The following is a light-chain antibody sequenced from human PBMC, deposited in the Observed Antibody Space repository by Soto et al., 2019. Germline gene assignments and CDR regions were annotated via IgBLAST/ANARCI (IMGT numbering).Light chain of an antibody. CDR1: STDIGTYSR. CDR3: CSYAAYNKLM. V-gene: IGLV2-23*02. CDR2: DVT. Sequence: QSALTQPASVSGSPGQSITISCTGTSTDIGTYSRVSWYLQYPGKAPKLMIYDVTKRPSGVSNRFSGSRSGSTASLTISGLQAEDEANYYCCSYAAYNKLMSGGRTKLTVL. J-gene: IGLJ3*02.